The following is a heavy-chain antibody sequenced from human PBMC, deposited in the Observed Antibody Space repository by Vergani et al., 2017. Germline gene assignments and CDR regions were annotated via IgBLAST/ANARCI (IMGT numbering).Heavy chain of an antibody. V-gene: IGHV4-59*01. CDR2: IYYSGST. CDR1: GGSISSYY. D-gene: IGHD6-19*01. J-gene: IGHJ6*03. Sequence: QVQLQESGPGLVKPSETLSLTCTVSGGSISSYYWSWIRQPPGKGLEWIGYIYYSGSTNYNPSLKSRVIISVDTSKNQFSLKLSSVTAADTAVYYCARGSGWSFYYYYMDVWGKGTTVTVSS. CDR3: ARGSGWSFYYYYMDV.